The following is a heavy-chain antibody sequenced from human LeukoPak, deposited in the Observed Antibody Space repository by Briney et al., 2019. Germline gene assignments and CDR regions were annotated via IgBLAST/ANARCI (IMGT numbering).Heavy chain of an antibody. J-gene: IGHJ4*02. V-gene: IGHV3-30*19. CDR2: IYYDGSNK. Sequence: PGGSLRLSCAASGFSFITYGMHWVRQAPGKGLEWVAFIYYDGSNKRYADSVKGRFTISRDNSKNTLYVQMNSLRDEDTAVYYCARDAGVSGAPGGYWGQGTLVTVSS. CDR3: ARDAGVSGAPGGY. CDR1: GFSFITYG. D-gene: IGHD3-3*01.